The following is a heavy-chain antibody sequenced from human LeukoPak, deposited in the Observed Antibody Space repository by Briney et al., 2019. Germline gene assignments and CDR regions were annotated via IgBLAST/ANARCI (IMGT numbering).Heavy chain of an antibody. CDR2: IRSSSSYT. J-gene: IGHJ4*02. CDR3: ARWGLGGCSGYDYHTDY. V-gene: IGHV3-11*06. CDR1: GFTFSDYY. D-gene: IGHD5-12*01. Sequence: GGSLRLSCAASGFTFSDYYMSWIRQAPGKGLEWVSYIRSSSSYTNYADSVKGRFTISRDNAMNSLYLQMNSLRAEDTAVYYCARWGLGGCSGYDYHTDYWGQGTLVTVSS.